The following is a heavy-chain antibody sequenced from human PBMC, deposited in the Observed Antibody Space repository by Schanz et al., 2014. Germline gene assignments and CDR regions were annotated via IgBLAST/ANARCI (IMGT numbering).Heavy chain of an antibody. CDR3: AKYRGYYRVSGSYRELEY. V-gene: IGHV3-15*01. CDR1: GLTFTSAW. J-gene: IGHJ4*02. CDR2: IKSKSDGGTT. Sequence: EVQLVESGGGFVKPGGSLRLSCATSGLTFTSAWMSWVRQAPGKGLEWVGRIKSKSDGGTTDYAAPVKGRFSISRDDSQSTLYLQMNSLKIEDTAVYYCAKYRGYYRVSGSYRELEYWGQGTLVTGSS. D-gene: IGHD3-10*01.